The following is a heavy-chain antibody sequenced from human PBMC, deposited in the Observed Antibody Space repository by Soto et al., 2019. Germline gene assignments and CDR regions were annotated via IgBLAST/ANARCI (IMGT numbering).Heavy chain of an antibody. Sequence: SETLSLTCTVSGGSISSYYWSRIRQPPGKGLEWIGYIYYSGSTNYNPSLKSRVTISVDTSKNQFSLKLSSVTAADTAVYYCARSSVVAAFDYWGQGTLVTVSS. CDR1: GGSISSYY. CDR3: ARSSVVAAFDY. CDR2: IYYSGST. D-gene: IGHD2-15*01. V-gene: IGHV4-59*08. J-gene: IGHJ4*02.